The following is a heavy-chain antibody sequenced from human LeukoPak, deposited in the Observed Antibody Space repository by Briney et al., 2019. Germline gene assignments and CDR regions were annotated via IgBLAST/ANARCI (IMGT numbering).Heavy chain of an antibody. J-gene: IGHJ4*02. CDR2: ISGSGGST. Sequence: PGGSLRLSCAASGFTFSSYAMSWVRQAPGKGLEWVSAISGSGGSTYYADSVKGRFTISRDNSKNTLYLQMNSLRAEDTALYYCAKDTTPYYYGSGSYEGYFDYWGQGTLVTVSS. CDR3: AKDTTPYYYGSGSYEGYFDY. V-gene: IGHV3-23*01. D-gene: IGHD3-10*01. CDR1: GFTFSSYA.